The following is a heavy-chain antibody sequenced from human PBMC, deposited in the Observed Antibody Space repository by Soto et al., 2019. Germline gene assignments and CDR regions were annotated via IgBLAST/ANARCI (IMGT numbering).Heavy chain of an antibody. CDR2: LGAGGGAR. CDR3: ARIRSTVTVRSYFDY. CDR1: GFSFSDYA. J-gene: IGHJ4*02. Sequence: EVQLLESGGSLVQPGGSLRLSCEASGFSFSDYAMTWVRQAPGNGLEWVSLLGAGGGARNYADSVKGRFTISRDNSKNTVLLLMNSLRPEDTAIYYCARIRSTVTVRSYFDYWGQGTLVTVSS. D-gene: IGHD2-21*02. V-gene: IGHV3-23*01.